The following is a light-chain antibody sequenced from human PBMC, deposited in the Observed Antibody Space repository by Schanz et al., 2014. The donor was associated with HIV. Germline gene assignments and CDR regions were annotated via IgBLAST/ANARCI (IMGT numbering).Light chain of an antibody. J-gene: IGLJ3*02. CDR3: LLSFTRSRPGV. CDR2: NTN. V-gene: IGLV7-46*01. CDR1: TGSGTSGHF. Sequence: QDVVTQEPSLTVSPGGAVTLTCGFTTGSGTSGHFPFWLQQRPGQAPRALIFNTNKKHSWTPARFSGSLLGGKAALTLSGAQPEDEAEYYCLLSFTRSRPGVFGGGTKLTVL.